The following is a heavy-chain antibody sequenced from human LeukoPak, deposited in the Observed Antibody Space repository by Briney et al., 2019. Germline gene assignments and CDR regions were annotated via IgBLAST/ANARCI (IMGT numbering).Heavy chain of an antibody. D-gene: IGHD3-22*01. V-gene: IGHV4-4*07. CDR1: GGSISSYY. CDR2: IYTSGST. J-gene: IGHJ3*02. Sequence: NPSETLSLTCTVSGGSISSYYWSWIRQPPGKGLEWIGRIYTSGSTNYNPSLKSRVTMSVDTSKNQFSLKLSSVTAADTAVYYCARERITMIPPGYVWAFDIWGQGTMVTVSS. CDR3: ARERITMIPPGYVWAFDI.